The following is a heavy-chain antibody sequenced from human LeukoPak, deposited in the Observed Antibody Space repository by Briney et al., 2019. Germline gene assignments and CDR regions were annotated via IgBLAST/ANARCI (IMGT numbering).Heavy chain of an antibody. Sequence: SETPSLTCTVSGGSISSYYWSWIRQPPGKGLEWIGYIYYSGSTNYNPSLKSRVTISVDTSKNQFSLKLSSVTAADTAVYYCARVYSSSWYWFDPWGQGTLVTVSS. CDR1: GGSISSYY. CDR2: IYYSGST. V-gene: IGHV4-59*01. J-gene: IGHJ5*02. CDR3: ARVYSSSWYWFDP. D-gene: IGHD6-13*01.